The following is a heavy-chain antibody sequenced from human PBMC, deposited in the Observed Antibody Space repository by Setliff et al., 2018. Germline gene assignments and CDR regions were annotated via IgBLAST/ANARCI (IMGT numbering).Heavy chain of an antibody. CDR1: GGPFSGAS. CDR3: AKGGTYRYFDF. Sequence: SETLSLTCTVSGGPFSGASIWSWIRQPPGKGLEFIGYVYHSGAAKYDPSLESRAIMSVDASKNEISLKLKSVTAADTAVYYCAKGGTYRYFDFWVPETLLVTVSS. D-gene: IGHD1-1*01. V-gene: IGHV4-59*01. J-gene: IGHJ4*03. CDR2: VYHSGAA.